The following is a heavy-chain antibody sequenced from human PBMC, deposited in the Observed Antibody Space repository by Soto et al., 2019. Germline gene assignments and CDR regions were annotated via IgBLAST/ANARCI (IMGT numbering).Heavy chain of an antibody. CDR3: SRTDSSGYYSNFDY. V-gene: IGHV1-69*13. CDR2: IIPIFGTA. J-gene: IGHJ4*02. CDR1: GGTFSSYA. Sequence: SVKVSCKASGGTFSSYAISWVRQAPGQGLEWMGGIIPIFGTANYAQKFQGRVTITADESTSIAYMELSSLRSEDTAVYYCSRTDSSGYYSNFDYWGQGTLVTVSS. D-gene: IGHD3-22*01.